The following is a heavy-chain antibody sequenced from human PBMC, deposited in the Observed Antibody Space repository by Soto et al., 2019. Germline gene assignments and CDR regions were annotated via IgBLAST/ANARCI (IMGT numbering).Heavy chain of an antibody. J-gene: IGHJ4*02. CDR3: AREIYDYYYSSGFAH. D-gene: IGHD3-22*01. CDR1: AFSFKNHW. V-gene: IGHV3-74*01. CDR2: INGDGSFT. Sequence: GGSLRLSCAASAFSFKNHWMHWFRQVPGKGPVWVSRINGDGSFTSYADAVKGRFTISRDNAKNTLSLQMNSLRAEDTAVYYCAREIYDYYYSSGFAHWGQGTLVTVSS.